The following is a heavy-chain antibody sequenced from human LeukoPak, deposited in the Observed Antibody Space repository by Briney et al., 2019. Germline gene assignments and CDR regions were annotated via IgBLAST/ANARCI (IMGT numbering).Heavy chain of an antibody. J-gene: IGHJ4*02. CDR3: ARSGTQSSWYTYYFDY. CDR2: IKQDGSEK. CDR1: GFTFSSYW. V-gene: IGHV3-7*01. D-gene: IGHD6-13*01. Sequence: GGSLRLSCAASGFTFSSYWMSWVRQAPGKGLEWVANIKQDGSEKYYVDSVKGRFTISRDNAKNSLYLQMNSLRAEDTAVYYCARSGTQSSWYTYYFDYWGQGTLVTVSS.